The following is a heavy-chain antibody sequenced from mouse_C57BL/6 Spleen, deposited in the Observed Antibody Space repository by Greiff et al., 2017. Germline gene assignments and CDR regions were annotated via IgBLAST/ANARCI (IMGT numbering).Heavy chain of an antibody. J-gene: IGHJ3*01. Sequence: VKLQQSGPELVKPGASVKLSCKASGYTFTSYDINWVKQRPGQGLEWIGWIYPRDGSTKYNEKFKGKATLTVDTSSSTAYMELHSLTSEDSAVYFCARPYDGYYLAWFAYWGQGTLVTVSA. CDR2: IYPRDGST. CDR1: GYTFTSYD. V-gene: IGHV1-85*01. CDR3: ARPYDGYYLAWFAY. D-gene: IGHD2-3*01.